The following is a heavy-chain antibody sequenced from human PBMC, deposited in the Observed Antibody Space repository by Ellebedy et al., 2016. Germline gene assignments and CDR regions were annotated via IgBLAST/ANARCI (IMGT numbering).Heavy chain of an antibody. Sequence: GESLKISXAASGFTFSSYSMNWVRQAPGKGLEWVSYISSSSSTIYYADSVKGRFTISRHNSKNTLYLQMNSLRAEDTAVYYCARDQGLGSEYGGNETWGQGTLVTVSS. CDR2: ISSSSSTI. D-gene: IGHD4-23*01. CDR3: ARDQGLGSEYGGNET. CDR1: GFTFSSYS. V-gene: IGHV3-48*01. J-gene: IGHJ5*02.